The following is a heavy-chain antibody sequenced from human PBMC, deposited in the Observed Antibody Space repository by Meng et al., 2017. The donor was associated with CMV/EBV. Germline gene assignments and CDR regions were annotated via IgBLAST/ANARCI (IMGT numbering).Heavy chain of an antibody. CDR1: GGSISSYY. J-gene: IGHJ4*02. CDR2: IYYSGST. Sequence: GSLRLSCTVSGGSISSYYWSWIRQPPGKGLEWIGYIYYSGSTNYNPSLKSRVTISVDTSKNQFSLKLSSVTAADTAVYYCARAYSGYGELDYWGQGTPVTVSS. V-gene: IGHV4-59*01. D-gene: IGHD5-12*01. CDR3: ARAYSGYGELDY.